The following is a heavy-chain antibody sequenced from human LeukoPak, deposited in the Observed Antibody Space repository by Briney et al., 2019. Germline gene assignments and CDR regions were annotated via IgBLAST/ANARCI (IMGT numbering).Heavy chain of an antibody. J-gene: IGHJ3*02. D-gene: IGHD3-10*01. CDR1: GFTFSSYG. CDR2: IWYDGSNK. Sequence: GGSLRLSCAASGFTFSSYGMHWVRQAPGKGLEWVAVIWYDGSNKYYADSVKGRFTISRDTSKNTLYLQMNSLRAEDTAVYYCARGTYGSGTGDIWGQGTMVTVSS. CDR3: ARGTYGSGTGDI. V-gene: IGHV3-33*01.